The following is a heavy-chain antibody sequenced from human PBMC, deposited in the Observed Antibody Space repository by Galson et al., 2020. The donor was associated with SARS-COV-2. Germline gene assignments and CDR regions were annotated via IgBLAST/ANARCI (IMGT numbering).Heavy chain of an antibody. Sequence: GESLKISCADSTFTFSSHAMHWVRQAPGKGLQWVSGISAGGGTIYYADSVKGRFTISRDNSKNTLYLQMSSLRVDDTAVYYCAKASGNIAAAGTFEYWGQGTLVTVSS. CDR2: ISAGGGTI. V-gene: IGHV3-23*01. J-gene: IGHJ4*02. D-gene: IGHD6-13*01. CDR1: TFTFSSHA. CDR3: AKASGNIAAAGTFEY.